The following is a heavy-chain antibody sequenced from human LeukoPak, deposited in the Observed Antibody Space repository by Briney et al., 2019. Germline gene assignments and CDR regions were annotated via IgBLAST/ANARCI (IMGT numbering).Heavy chain of an antibody. CDR1: GFTFSSYW. J-gene: IGHJ5*02. V-gene: IGHV3-7*01. D-gene: IGHD4-17*01. CDR2: IKQDGSEK. Sequence: GGSLRLSCAASGFTFSSYWMSWVRQAPGKELEWVASIKQDGSEKYYVDSVKGRFTISRDNAKNSLYLQMNSLRAEDTALYYCARAPGEGWFDPWGQGTLVTVSS. CDR3: ARAPGEGWFDP.